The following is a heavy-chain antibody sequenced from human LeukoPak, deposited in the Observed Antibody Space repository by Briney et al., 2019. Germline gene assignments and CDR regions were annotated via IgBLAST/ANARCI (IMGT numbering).Heavy chain of an antibody. J-gene: IGHJ6*02. D-gene: IGHD4-17*01. CDR2: IYTSGST. V-gene: IGHV4-4*07. Sequence: PSETLSLTCTVSGGSISSYYWSWIRQPAGKGLEWIGRIYTSGSTNYNPSLKSRVTMSVDTSKNQFSLKLSSVTAADTAVYYCARGPTVSHYYYYGMDVWGQGTTVTVSS. CDR1: GGSISSYY. CDR3: ARGPTVSHYYYYGMDV.